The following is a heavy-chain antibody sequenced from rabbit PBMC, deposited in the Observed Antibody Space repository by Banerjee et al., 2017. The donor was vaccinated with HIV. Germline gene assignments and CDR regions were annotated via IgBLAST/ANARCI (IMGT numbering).Heavy chain of an antibody. CDR1: GFSFSNSYY. Sequence: QQLEESGGDLVKPGASLTLTCTTSGFSFSNSYYMCWVRQAPGKGLEWIGCINTSSGSTVYASWAKGRFTISKTSSTTVTLQMTSLTDADTATYFCARGGDSDSGYAFNLWGQGTLVTVS. J-gene: IGHJ4*01. D-gene: IGHD1-1*01. CDR3: ARGGDSDSGYAFNL. CDR2: INTSSGST. V-gene: IGHV1S40*01.